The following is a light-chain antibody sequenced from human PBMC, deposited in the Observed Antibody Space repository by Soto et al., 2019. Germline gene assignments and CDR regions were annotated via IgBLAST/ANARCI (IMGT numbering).Light chain of an antibody. Sequence: QSVLAHPAAVSVSRGQSITISCTGTSSDIVGYNSVSWYQQHPRKAPKLMIYEVTNRPSGISNRFSGSKSGNTASLTISVLQAEDKADYYCSSYTRGNTYVFGTGTNVTVL. J-gene: IGLJ1*01. CDR2: EVT. V-gene: IGLV2-14*01. CDR3: SSYTRGNTYV. CDR1: SSDIVGYNS.